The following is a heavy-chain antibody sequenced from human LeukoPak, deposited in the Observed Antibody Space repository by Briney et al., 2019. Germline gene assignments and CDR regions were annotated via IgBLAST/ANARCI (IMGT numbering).Heavy chain of an antibody. CDR1: GGSISSSSYY. CDR3: ARVNIVATFFLDY. CDR2: IYYSGST. V-gene: IGHV4-39*01. D-gene: IGHD5-12*01. Sequence: SETLSLTCTVSGGSISSSSYYWGWIRQPPGKGLEWFGSIYYSGSTYYNPSLKSPVTISVDTSKNQFSLKLSSVTAADTSVYYCARVNIVATFFLDYWGQGTLVTVSS. J-gene: IGHJ4*02.